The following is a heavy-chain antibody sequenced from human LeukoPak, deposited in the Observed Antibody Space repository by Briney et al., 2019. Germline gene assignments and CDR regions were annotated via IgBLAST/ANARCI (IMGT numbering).Heavy chain of an antibody. D-gene: IGHD3-22*01. CDR1: GFTFNNYA. J-gene: IGHJ4*01. V-gene: IGHV3-23*01. Sequence: GGSLRLSCSASGFTFNNYAMNWVRQAPGQGLEWVSGISDGGETPYNADSVKGRFTISRDNSKNTVYLEMNSLRADDTAVYFCAKDKNEVVLDYFDYWGQGTQVTVSS. CDR2: ISDGGETP. CDR3: AKDKNEVVLDYFDY.